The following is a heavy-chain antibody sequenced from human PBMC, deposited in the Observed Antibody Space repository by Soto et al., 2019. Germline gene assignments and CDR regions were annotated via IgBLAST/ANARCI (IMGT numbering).Heavy chain of an antibody. Sequence: QVQLQESGPGLVKPSGTLSVTCAVSGGSISRSNWWSWVRQPPGKGLEWIGEIYHSGNTNYNPSLKSRVTISVDKSNNQFSLNLTSVTTADTAVYYCTRVFAALGNRWYFDLWGRSTLVSVSS. J-gene: IGHJ2*01. V-gene: IGHV4-4*02. CDR3: TRVFAALGNRWYFDL. CDR1: GGSISRSNW. D-gene: IGHD6-13*01. CDR2: IYHSGNT.